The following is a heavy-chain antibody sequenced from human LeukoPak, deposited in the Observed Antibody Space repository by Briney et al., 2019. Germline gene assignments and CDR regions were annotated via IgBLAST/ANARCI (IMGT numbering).Heavy chain of an antibody. CDR1: GYTFTGYF. J-gene: IGHJ4*02. CDR2: VNPNNGDT. Sequence: ASVKVSCKASGYTFTGYFIHWVRRAPGQGLEWMGWVNPNNGDTKYAQKFQGGVTMTRDTSISTAYMELSRLRSDDTAVYYCARDIGRSGYDGGFDYWGQGALVTVSS. CDR3: ARDIGRSGYDGGFDY. V-gene: IGHV1-2*02. D-gene: IGHD5-12*01.